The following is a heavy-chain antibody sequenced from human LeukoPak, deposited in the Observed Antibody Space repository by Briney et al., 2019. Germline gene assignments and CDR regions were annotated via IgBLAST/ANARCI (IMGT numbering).Heavy chain of an antibody. Sequence: GGSLRLSCAASGFTFSSYSMHWVRQAPGKGLEWVAVISYEGSKKYYADSVKGRFTISRDNSKNTMYLQMNSLRAEDTAVYYCARERATVVSPFVYWGQGTLVTVSS. CDR3: ARERATVVSPFVY. J-gene: IGHJ4*02. D-gene: IGHD4-23*01. CDR1: GFTFSSYS. V-gene: IGHV3-30-3*01. CDR2: ISYEGSKK.